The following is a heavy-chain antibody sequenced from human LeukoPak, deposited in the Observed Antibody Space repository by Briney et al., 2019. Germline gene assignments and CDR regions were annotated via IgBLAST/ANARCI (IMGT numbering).Heavy chain of an antibody. V-gene: IGHV3-7*05. Sequence: RGSLRLSCAASGFSFSNHWMTWVRQAPGKGLEWVANIKQDGSDKNHVDSVKGRFTISRDNAKNTLYLQMNSLRAEDTALYYCARDGTFGLDYWGQGTLVSV. CDR1: GFSFSNHW. D-gene: IGHD1-26*01. CDR2: IKQDGSDK. J-gene: IGHJ4*02. CDR3: ARDGTFGLDY.